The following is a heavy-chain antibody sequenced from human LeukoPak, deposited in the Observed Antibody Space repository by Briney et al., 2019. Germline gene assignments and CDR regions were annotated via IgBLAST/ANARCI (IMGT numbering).Heavy chain of an antibody. CDR3: ARDRTYGDSLDYYMDV. V-gene: IGHV4-34*01. CDR1: GGSFSGYY. D-gene: IGHD4-17*01. Sequence: ASETLSLTCAVYGGSFSGYYWSWIRQPPGKGLEWIGEINHSGSTNYNPSLKSRVTISVDTSKNQFSLKLSSVTAADTAVYYCARDRTYGDSLDYYMDVWGKGTTVTVSS. CDR2: INHSGST. J-gene: IGHJ6*03.